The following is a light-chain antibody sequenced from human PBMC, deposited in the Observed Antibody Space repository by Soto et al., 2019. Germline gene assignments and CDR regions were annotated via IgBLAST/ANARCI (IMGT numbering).Light chain of an antibody. CDR2: RNN. CDR1: SSNIGSNY. V-gene: IGLV1-47*01. Sequence: QSVLTQPPSASGTPGQRVTISCSGSSSNIGSNYVYWYQQLPGTAPKLLIYRNNQRPSGVPARFSGSKSGTSAPLAISGLRSEDEADYYCAAWDDSLSGNYVFGTGTKLTVL. CDR3: AAWDDSLSGNYV. J-gene: IGLJ1*01.